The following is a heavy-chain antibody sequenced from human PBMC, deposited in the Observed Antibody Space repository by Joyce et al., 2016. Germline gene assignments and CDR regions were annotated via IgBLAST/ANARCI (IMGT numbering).Heavy chain of an antibody. J-gene: IGHJ4*02. Sequence: EVQLVQSGAEVKKPGESLKMSCKGSGYSFTSHWIAWVRQMPGKGLEWMGIIYPDDSDTRYSPSFQGQVTMSADKSINTAYLQWSRLKASDTAIYYCARGNVAGVPDYWGQGTLVTVSS. CDR2: IYPDDSDT. V-gene: IGHV5-51*01. D-gene: IGHD6-19*01. CDR3: ARGNVAGVPDY. CDR1: GYSFTSHW.